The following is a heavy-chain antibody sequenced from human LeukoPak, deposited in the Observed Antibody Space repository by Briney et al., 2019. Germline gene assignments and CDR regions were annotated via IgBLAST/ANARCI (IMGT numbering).Heavy chain of an antibody. Sequence: ASVKVSCKASGYTFTGYYMHWVRQAPGQGLEWMGWINPNSGGTNYAQKFQGRVTMTRDTSISTAYMELSRLRSDDTAVYYCARDGIVGAYDAFDIWGQGTMVTVPS. CDR1: GYTFTGYY. CDR3: ARDGIVGAYDAFDI. V-gene: IGHV1-2*02. D-gene: IGHD1-26*01. J-gene: IGHJ3*02. CDR2: INPNSGGT.